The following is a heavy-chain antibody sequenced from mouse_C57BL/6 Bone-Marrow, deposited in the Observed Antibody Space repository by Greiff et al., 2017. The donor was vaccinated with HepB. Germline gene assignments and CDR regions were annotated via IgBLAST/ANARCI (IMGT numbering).Heavy chain of an antibody. CDR3: ASYGNYVAY. Sequence: QVQLKQSGPELVKPGASVKISCKASGYAFSSSWMNWVKQRPGKGLEWIGRIYPGDGDTNYNGKFKGKATLTADKSSSTAYMQLSSLTSEDSAVYCCASYGNYVAYWGQGTLVTVSA. D-gene: IGHD2-1*01. J-gene: IGHJ3*01. CDR1: GYAFSSSW. CDR2: IYPGDGDT. V-gene: IGHV1-82*01.